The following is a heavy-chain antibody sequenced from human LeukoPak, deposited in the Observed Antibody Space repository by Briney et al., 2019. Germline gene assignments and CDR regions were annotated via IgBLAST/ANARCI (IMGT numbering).Heavy chain of an antibody. CDR2: IYYSGST. CDR1: GGSLSSYY. J-gene: IGHJ4*02. CDR3: ARVDEELHFDY. V-gene: IGHV4-59*01. D-gene: IGHD1-26*01. Sequence: SETLSLTCTVSGGSLSSYYWSWIRQPPGKGLELIGYIYYSGSTNYNTSLKSRVTISVDTSKNQFSLKLSSVTAADTAVYYCARVDEELHFDYWGQGTLVTVSS.